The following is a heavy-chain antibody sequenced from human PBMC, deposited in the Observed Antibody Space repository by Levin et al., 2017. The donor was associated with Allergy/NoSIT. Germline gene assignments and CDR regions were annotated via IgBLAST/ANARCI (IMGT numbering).Heavy chain of an antibody. D-gene: IGHD3-22*01. J-gene: IGHJ3*02. CDR1: GFTFSSYA. V-gene: IGHV3-23*01. CDR3: AKDQAYYYDSSGYPDAFDI. Sequence: GGSLRLSCAASGFTFSSYAMSWVRQAPGKGLEWVSAISGSGGSTYYADSVKGRFTISRDNSKNTLYLQMNSLRAEDTAVYYCAKDQAYYYDSSGYPDAFDIWGQGTMVTVSS. CDR2: ISGSGGST.